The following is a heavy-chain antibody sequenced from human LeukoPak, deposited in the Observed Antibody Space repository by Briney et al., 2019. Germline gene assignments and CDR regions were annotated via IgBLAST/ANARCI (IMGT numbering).Heavy chain of an antibody. CDR1: GFTFDDYG. D-gene: IGHD2-2*01. J-gene: IGHJ4*02. V-gene: IGHV3-20*04. Sequence: SGGSLRLSCAASGFTFDDYGMSWVRQAPGKGLEWVSGIDWNGGSTGYADSVKGRFTISRDNAKNSLYLQMNSLRAEDTALYYCARDESRGALDYWGQGTLVTVSS. CDR3: ARDESRGALDY. CDR2: IDWNGGST.